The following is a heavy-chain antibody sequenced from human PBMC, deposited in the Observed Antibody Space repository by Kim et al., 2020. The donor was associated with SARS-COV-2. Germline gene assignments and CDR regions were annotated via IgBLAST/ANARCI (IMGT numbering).Heavy chain of an antibody. D-gene: IGHD6-19*01. V-gene: IGHV3-23*01. J-gene: IGHJ4*02. CDR3: AKDLYGGYSSGWYSDY. Sequence: DPGKGRFTIARDNSKNTLYLQMNSLRAEDTAVNYCAKDLYGGYSSGWYSDYWGQGTLVTVSS.